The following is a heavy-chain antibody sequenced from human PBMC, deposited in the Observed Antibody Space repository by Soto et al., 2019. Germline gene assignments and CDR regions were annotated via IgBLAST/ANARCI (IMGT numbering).Heavy chain of an antibody. CDR3: ARDRLVPYGSGMDV. CDR2: IWFDGSKK. Sequence: QMQLVESGGGVVQPGRSLRLSCAASGFTFRSYGIHWVRQAPGKGLEWVALIWFDGSKKYYVDSVKGRFAVSRDNSKTTLYLQMNSLRVEDTAVYYCARDRLVPYGSGMDVWGQGTTVTVSS. CDR1: GFTFRSYG. V-gene: IGHV3-33*01. J-gene: IGHJ6*02. D-gene: IGHD2-2*01.